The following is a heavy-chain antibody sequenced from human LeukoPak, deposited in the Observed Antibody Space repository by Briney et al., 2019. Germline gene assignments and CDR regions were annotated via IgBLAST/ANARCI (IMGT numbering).Heavy chain of an antibody. D-gene: IGHD6-13*01. J-gene: IGHJ2*01. CDR1: GGSISSSNW. V-gene: IGHV4-4*02. CDR3: ARTEIYSSSWYEVWYFDL. Sequence: PSGTLSLTCAVSGGSISSSNWWSWVRQPPGKGLEWIGEIYHSGSTNYNPSLKSRVTISVDTSKNQFSLKLSSVTAADTAVYYCARTEIYSSSWYEVWYFDLWGRGTLVTVSS. CDR2: IYHSGST.